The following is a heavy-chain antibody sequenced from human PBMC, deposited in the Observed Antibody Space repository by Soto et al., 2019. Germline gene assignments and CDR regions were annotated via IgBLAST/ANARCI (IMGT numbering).Heavy chain of an antibody. CDR3: ARDEAYYYGSGSYYKQYYMDV. CDR1: GFTFSSYW. V-gene: IGHV3-7*01. Sequence: GGSLRLSCAASGFTFSSYWMSWVRQAPGKGLEWVANIKQDGSEKYYVDSVKGRFTISRDNAKNSLYLQMNSPRAEDTAVYYCARDEAYYYGSGSYYKQYYMDVWGKGTTVTVSS. D-gene: IGHD3-10*01. J-gene: IGHJ6*03. CDR2: IKQDGSEK.